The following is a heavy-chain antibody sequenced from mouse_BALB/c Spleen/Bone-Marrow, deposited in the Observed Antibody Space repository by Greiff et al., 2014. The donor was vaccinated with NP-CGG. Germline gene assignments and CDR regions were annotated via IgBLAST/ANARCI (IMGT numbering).Heavy chain of an antibody. CDR1: GYTFSSYW. CDR3: ARDHFDH. J-gene: IGHJ2*01. CDR2: ILPGSVTT. V-gene: IGHV1-9*01. Sequence: QVQLQQSGAELMKPGASVKISCKATGYTFSSYWIEWNKQRPGHGLEWIGEILPGSVTTNYNGRFKGKAAFTADTSSNTAYMQLSSLTSEDSAVYYCARDHFDHWGPGTTLTVSS.